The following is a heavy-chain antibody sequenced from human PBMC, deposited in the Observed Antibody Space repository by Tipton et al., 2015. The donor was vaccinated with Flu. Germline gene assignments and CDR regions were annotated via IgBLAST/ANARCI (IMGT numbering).Heavy chain of an antibody. D-gene: IGHD1-14*01. V-gene: IGHV4-61*08. Sequence: TLSLTCTVSSGSVSSGGYSWSWIRQPPGKGLEWIGYIYYSGNTNYNPSLKSRVTISVDTSKNQFSLKLSSVTVADTAVYYCARDNLGGAFDYWGQGTLVTVAS. CDR3: ARDNLGGAFDY. CDR1: SGSVSSGGYS. J-gene: IGHJ4*02. CDR2: IYYSGNT.